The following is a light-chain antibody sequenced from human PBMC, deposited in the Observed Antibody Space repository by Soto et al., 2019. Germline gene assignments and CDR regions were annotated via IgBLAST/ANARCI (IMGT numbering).Light chain of an antibody. J-gene: IGKJ5*01. Sequence: DIVMTQSPDSLAVSLGERATINCKSSQSVLYSSNNKNYLAWYQQKPGQPPKLLIYWASTRESGVPDRFSGSESGTDFTLTISSLQAEDVAVYYCQQYYSTPPTFGQGTRLEIK. CDR2: WAS. V-gene: IGKV4-1*01. CDR3: QQYYSTPPT. CDR1: QSVLYSSNNKNY.